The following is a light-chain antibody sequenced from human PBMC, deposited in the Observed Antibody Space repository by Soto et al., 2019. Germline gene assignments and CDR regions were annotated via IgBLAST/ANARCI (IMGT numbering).Light chain of an antibody. CDR1: QTVNSDY. CDR3: QHYDGSPRT. CDR2: GVF. V-gene: IGKV3-20*01. Sequence: ETVLTQSPGTVSLSPGERATLSCTTSQTVNSDYLAWYQQKPGQAPRLLIYGVFNRATGIQDRFSGSGSGTYFTLTISGLEHEDSSVYYCQHYDGSPRTFGQGTNLEI. J-gene: IGKJ2*01.